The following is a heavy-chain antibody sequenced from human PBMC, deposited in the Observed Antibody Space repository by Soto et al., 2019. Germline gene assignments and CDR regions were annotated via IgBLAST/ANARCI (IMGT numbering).Heavy chain of an antibody. V-gene: IGHV1-46*01. CDR1: GYTFTNYH. Sequence: ASVKVSCKASGYTFTNYHLHWVRQAPGQGLEWMGIINPSSGNTAYAQKLQGRVTMTTDTSTSTAYMELRSLRSDDTAVYYCARDPYGDYYFDYWGQGTLVTVSS. D-gene: IGHD4-17*01. CDR3: ARDPYGDYYFDY. CDR2: INPSSGNT. J-gene: IGHJ4*02.